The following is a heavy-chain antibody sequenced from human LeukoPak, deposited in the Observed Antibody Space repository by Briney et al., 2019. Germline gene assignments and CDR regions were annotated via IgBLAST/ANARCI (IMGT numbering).Heavy chain of an antibody. Sequence: SETLSLTCTVSGGSIISSYWSWIRQSAGTGLEWIGRIYGSGITDYNPSLKSRVTMSLDTSRKQFSLRLTSVTAADTAVYYCARDLGGYSYYYMDVWGKGTTVTVSS. CDR1: GGSIISSY. J-gene: IGHJ6*03. CDR2: IYGSGIT. D-gene: IGHD3-16*01. CDR3: ARDLGGYSYYYMDV. V-gene: IGHV4-4*07.